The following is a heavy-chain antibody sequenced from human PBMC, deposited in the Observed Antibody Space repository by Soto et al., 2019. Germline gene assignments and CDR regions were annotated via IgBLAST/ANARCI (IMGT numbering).Heavy chain of an antibody. Sequence: GGSLRLSCAASGFTFSSYGMHWVRPAQGKGLEWVAVISYDGSNKYYADSVKGRFTISRDNSKNTLYLQMNSLRAEDTAVYYCAKGESNVDYYYYMDVWGKGTTVTVSS. V-gene: IGHV3-30*18. J-gene: IGHJ6*03. CDR3: AKGESNVDYYYYMDV. D-gene: IGHD4-4*01. CDR2: ISYDGSNK. CDR1: GFTFSSYG.